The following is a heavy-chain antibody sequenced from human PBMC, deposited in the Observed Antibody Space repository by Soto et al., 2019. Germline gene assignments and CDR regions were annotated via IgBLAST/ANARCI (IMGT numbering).Heavy chain of an antibody. J-gene: IGHJ4*02. CDR2: IYYSGTT. V-gene: IGHV4-31*03. CDR1: GRSISSGGYY. Sequence: QVQLQESGPGLVKPSQTQSLTCTVSGRSISSGGYYWSWIRQHPGKGLEWIGYIYYSGTTYYTPSLKSGVIISVDTSKNQSSLKLSSVTAADTAVYYCAGFDGPYYIDYWGKGTLVTVSS. CDR3: AGFDGPYYIDY.